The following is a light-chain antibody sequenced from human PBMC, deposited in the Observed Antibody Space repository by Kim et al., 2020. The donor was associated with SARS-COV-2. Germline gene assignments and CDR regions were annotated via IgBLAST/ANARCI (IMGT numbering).Light chain of an antibody. V-gene: IGLV2-8*01. J-gene: IGLJ1*01. Sequence: QSVTISCTGTCSDVGGYNYVSWYQQHPGKAPKLMIYEVSKRPSGVPDRFSGSKSGNTASLTVSGLQAEDEADYYCSSYAGSNNFVFGTGTKVTVL. CDR1: CSDVGGYNY. CDR3: SSYAGSNNFV. CDR2: EVS.